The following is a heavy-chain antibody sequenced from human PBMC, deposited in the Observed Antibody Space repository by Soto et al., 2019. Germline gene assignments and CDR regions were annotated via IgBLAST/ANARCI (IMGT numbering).Heavy chain of an antibody. D-gene: IGHD1-26*01. V-gene: IGHV3-33*01. J-gene: IGHJ4*02. CDR3: ARPHSGSESEFDY. CDR1: GFTFSSHD. Sequence: QVQLVESGGGVVQPGRSLRLSCAGSGFTFSSHDMHWVRQAPGKGLEWVAVIRYDGSNKYYADSVKGRFTISRDNSKNALYLQMNSLRAEETAVYYCARPHSGSESEFDYWGQGTLVTVSS. CDR2: IRYDGSNK.